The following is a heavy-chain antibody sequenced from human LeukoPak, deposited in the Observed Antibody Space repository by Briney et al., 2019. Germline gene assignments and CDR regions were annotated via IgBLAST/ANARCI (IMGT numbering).Heavy chain of an antibody. CDR2: FDPEDGET. Sequence: ASVKVSCRVSGYTLTELSMHWVRQAPGKGLEWMGGFDPEDGETIYAQKFQGRVTMTEDTSTDTAYVELSSLRSEDTAVYYCATGEYSSSSGADYYYYYMDVWGKGTTVTVSS. D-gene: IGHD6-6*01. J-gene: IGHJ6*03. V-gene: IGHV1-24*01. CDR3: ATGEYSSSSGADYYYYYMDV. CDR1: GYTLTELS.